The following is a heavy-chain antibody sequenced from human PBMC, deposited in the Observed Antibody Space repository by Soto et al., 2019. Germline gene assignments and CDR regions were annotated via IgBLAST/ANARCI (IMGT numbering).Heavy chain of an antibody. D-gene: IGHD2-2*01. J-gene: IGHJ4*02. Sequence: VQLLESGGGLVQPGGSLRLSCATSGFTFSSYAMSWVRQAPGKGLEWVSAISGSGGSTYYADSVKGRFTISRDNSKNTLYLQMNSLSAEDTAVYYCARPNLYCSSTSCYDYWGQGTLVTVSS. CDR3: ARPNLYCSSTSCYDY. V-gene: IGHV3-23*01. CDR2: ISGSGGST. CDR1: GFTFSSYA.